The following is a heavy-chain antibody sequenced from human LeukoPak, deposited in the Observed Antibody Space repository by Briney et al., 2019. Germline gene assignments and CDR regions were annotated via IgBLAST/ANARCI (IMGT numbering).Heavy chain of an antibody. CDR1: GGSISTYY. D-gene: IGHD1-26*01. V-gene: IGHV4-59*08. Sequence: SETLSLTCTVSGGSISTYYGSWIRQPPGKGLEGIAYNSYSGSTNYNPSLKRRVTISVDTSKNQFSLKLSSVTAADTAVYYCARHGGSYSFDYWGQGTLVTVSS. CDR3: ARHGGSYSFDY. J-gene: IGHJ4*02. CDR2: NSYSGST.